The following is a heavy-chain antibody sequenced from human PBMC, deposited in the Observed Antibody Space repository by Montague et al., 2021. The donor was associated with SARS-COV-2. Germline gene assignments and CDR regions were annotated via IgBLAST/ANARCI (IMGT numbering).Heavy chain of an antibody. CDR3: ARWDPRTVTLIGLRGQSAIDY. CDR1: GASFSSYN. Sequence: SETLSLTCAVYGASFSSYNWTWIRRPPAKGLEWMAEINHHGTTNYYFNPSLRSRITISVDTSKRQFSLKLSSVTAADTGVYYCARWDPRTVTLIGLRGQSAIDYWGQGTLVTVSS. J-gene: IGHJ4*02. D-gene: IGHD3-16*01. V-gene: IGHV4-34*01. CDR2: INHHGTT.